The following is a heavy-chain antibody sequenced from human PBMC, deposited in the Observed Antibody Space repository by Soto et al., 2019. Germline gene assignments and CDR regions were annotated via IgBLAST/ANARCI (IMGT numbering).Heavy chain of an antibody. V-gene: IGHV1-3*01. D-gene: IGHD3-10*01. J-gene: IGHJ4*02. CDR2: INAGNGNT. Sequence: QVQLVQSGAEVKKPGASVKVSCKASGYTFTSYAMHWVRQAPGQRLEWMGWINAGNGNTKYSQKFQGRVTITRDTSASTAYMELSSLRSEDTAVYYCARVGLYYYGSGSYYFDYWGQGTLVPVSS. CDR1: GYTFTSYA. CDR3: ARVGLYYYGSGSYYFDY.